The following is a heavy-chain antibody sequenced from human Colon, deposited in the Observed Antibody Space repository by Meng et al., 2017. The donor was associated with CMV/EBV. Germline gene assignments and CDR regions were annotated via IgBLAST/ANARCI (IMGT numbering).Heavy chain of an antibody. CDR2: IHHGGTT. V-gene: IGHV4-55*01. Sequence: SLIFAVSGDSVSSDKWWTGVRQPPGKGLEWIGEIHHGGTTAYNPSLRSRISFSVDKTRNQVSLHLTTVTAADTAVYYCASATDYKVDYWGQGTLVTVSS. CDR3: ASATDYKVDY. D-gene: IGHD4/OR15-4a*01. J-gene: IGHJ4*02. CDR1: GDSVSSDKW.